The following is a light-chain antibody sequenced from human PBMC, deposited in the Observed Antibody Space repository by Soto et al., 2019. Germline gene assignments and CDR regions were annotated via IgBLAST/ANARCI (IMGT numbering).Light chain of an antibody. CDR1: QSISRW. Sequence: DIQMTQSPSTLSASVGDRVIITCRASQSISRWLAWYQQKPGKAPKLLIYDASSLQSGAPSRFSGSGSGTEFTLTISSRQPDEFATYYCQQYNSYSPRTFGQGTKVEIK. J-gene: IGKJ1*01. V-gene: IGKV1-5*01. CDR2: DAS. CDR3: QQYNSYSPRT.